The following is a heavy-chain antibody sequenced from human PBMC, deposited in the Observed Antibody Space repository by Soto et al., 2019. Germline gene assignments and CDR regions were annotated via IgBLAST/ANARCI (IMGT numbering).Heavy chain of an antibody. J-gene: IGHJ6*02. Sequence: SETLSLTCAVYGGSFSGYYWSWIRQPPGKGLEWIGEINHSGSTNYNPSLKSRVTISVDTSKNQFSLKLSSVTAADTAVYYCARVKTPLRIAAAGTQSPHRYGMDVWGQGTTVTVSS. CDR1: GGSFSGYY. D-gene: IGHD6-13*01. CDR2: INHSGST. V-gene: IGHV4-34*01. CDR3: ARVKTPLRIAAAGTQSPHRYGMDV.